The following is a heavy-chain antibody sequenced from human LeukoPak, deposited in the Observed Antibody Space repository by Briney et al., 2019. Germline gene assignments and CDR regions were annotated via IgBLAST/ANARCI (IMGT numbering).Heavy chain of an antibody. CDR3: VRGEYSYGPLDYYYYMDV. J-gene: IGHJ6*03. V-gene: IGHV3-21*01. CDR1: GFTFSDYT. Sequence: GGSLRLSCAASGFTFSDYTMNWVRQAPGKGLVWVSSISSSSSYIYYADSVKGRFTISRDNAKNSLPLQMKSLRAEDTAVYYCVRGEYSYGPLDYYYYMDVWGKGTTVTVSS. CDR2: ISSSSSYI. D-gene: IGHD5-18*01.